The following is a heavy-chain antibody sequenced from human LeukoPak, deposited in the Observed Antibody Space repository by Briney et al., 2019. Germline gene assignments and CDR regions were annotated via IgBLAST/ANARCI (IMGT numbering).Heavy chain of an antibody. CDR1: GFTFSSYS. CDR3: ARDFADYYDSSGYYYMDV. Sequence: GGFPRLSCAASGFTFSSYSMNWVRQAPGKGLEWVSSISSSSSYIYYADSVKGRFTISRDNAKNSLYLQMNSLRAEDTAVYYCARDFADYYDSSGYYYMDVWGKGTTVTVSS. CDR2: ISSSSSYI. V-gene: IGHV3-21*01. D-gene: IGHD3-22*01. J-gene: IGHJ6*03.